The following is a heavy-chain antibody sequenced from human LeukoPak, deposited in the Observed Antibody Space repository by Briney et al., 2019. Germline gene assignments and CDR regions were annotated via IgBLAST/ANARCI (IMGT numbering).Heavy chain of an antibody. CDR2: IYTSGST. D-gene: IGHD1-1*01. J-gene: IGHJ4*02. V-gene: IGHV4-4*07. Sequence: SETLSLTCTVSGGSISSYYWSWIRQPAGKGLEWIGRIYTSGSTNYNPSLKSRVTMSVDTSKNQFSLKLSSVTAADTAVYYCARDLDDWNDADEFDYWGQGTLVTVSS. CDR1: GGSISSYY. CDR3: ARDLDDWNDADEFDY.